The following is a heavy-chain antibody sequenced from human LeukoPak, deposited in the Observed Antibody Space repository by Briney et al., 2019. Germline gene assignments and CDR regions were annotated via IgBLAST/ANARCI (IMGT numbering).Heavy chain of an antibody. CDR3: AKDANYLRSSGYLIPIDF. CDR1: GFTFSRNA. J-gene: IGHJ4*02. D-gene: IGHD3-22*01. Sequence: GGSLRLSCAASGFTFSRNAMNWVRQAPGKGLEWVASISGNGLGTYYADSVKGRFNISRDNSRNTLYLQMNSLKIADTAFYYCAKDANYLRSSGYLIPIDFWGQGTLVTVSS. CDR2: ISGNGLGT. V-gene: IGHV3-23*01.